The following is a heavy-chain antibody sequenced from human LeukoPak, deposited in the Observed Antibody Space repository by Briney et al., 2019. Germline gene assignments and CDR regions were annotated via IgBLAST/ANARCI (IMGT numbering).Heavy chain of an antibody. CDR3: ARDIRVYDSSGYYYVLFDY. Sequence: ASVKVSCKASGYTFTGYYMHWVRQAPGQGLEWMGWINPNSGGTNYAQKFQGRVTMTRDTSISTAYMELSRLRSDDTAVYYCARDIRVYDSSGYYYVLFDYWGQGTLVTVSS. CDR2: INPNSGGT. J-gene: IGHJ4*02. V-gene: IGHV1-2*02. CDR1: GYTFTGYY. D-gene: IGHD3-22*01.